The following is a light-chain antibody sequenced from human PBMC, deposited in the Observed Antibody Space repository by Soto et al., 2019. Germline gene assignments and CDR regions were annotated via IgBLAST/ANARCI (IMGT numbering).Light chain of an antibody. J-gene: IGKJ3*01. V-gene: IGKV1-5*03. Sequence: DIPMTQSPSSLSASVGDRVTMTCRASQIINTWLAWYQQKPGKAPKLLIYRASNLVNGVPSRFSGSGSGTEFTLTISILQPDDFSIYYCQQYETYSGTFGPGTKVDL. CDR3: QQYETYSGT. CDR1: QIINTW. CDR2: RAS.